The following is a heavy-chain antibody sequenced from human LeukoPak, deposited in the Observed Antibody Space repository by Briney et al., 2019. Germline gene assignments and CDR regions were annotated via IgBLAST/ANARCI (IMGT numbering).Heavy chain of an antibody. CDR3: ARGGSYFDS. J-gene: IGHJ4*02. V-gene: IGHV4-59*01. D-gene: IGHD1-26*01. CDR1: GGSFSDYY. Sequence: SETLSLTCAVYGGSFSDYYWSWIRQPPGKGLEWIGYIYYTGSTNYNPSRKIRVTISVDTSKNQFSLKLSSVTAADTAMYYCARGGSYFDSWGQGTLVTVSS. CDR2: IYYTGST.